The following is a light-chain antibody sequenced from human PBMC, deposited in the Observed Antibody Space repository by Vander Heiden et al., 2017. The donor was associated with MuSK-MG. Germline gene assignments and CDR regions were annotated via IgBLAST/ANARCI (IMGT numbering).Light chain of an antibody. V-gene: IGKV1-5*03. Sequence: IQMTQSPSTLSASVGDRVTITCRASQRISRWLAWYQQKPGHAPKLLIHKVSSLESGVPPRFSGSGSETEFTLTIRSLQPDDFATYYCQQYETYSGTFGQGTKVEIK. CDR3: QQYETYSGT. CDR2: KVS. J-gene: IGKJ1*01. CDR1: QRISRW.